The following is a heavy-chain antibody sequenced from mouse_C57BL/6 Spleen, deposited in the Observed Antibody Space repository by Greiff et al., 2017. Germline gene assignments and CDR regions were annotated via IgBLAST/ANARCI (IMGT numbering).Heavy chain of an antibody. Sequence: EVQLVESEGGLVQPGSSMKLSCTASGFTFSDYYMAWVRQVPEKGLEWVANINYDGSSTYYLDSLKSRFIISRDNAKNILYLQMSSLKSEDTATYYCARGDYDYDWAWFAYWGQGTLVTVSA. CDR1: GFTFSDYY. J-gene: IGHJ3*01. CDR2: INYDGSST. D-gene: IGHD2-4*01. V-gene: IGHV5-16*01. CDR3: ARGDYDYDWAWFAY.